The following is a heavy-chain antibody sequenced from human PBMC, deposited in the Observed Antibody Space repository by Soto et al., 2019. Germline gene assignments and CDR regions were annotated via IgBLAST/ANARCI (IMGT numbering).Heavy chain of an antibody. Sequence: SETLSLTCTVSGGSVSSGIYYWSWIRQPPGKGLEWIGYIYYSGSTNYNPSLKSRVTISVDTSKNQFSLKLSSVTAADTAVYYCALGYSYGYTWGQGTLVTVSS. CDR2: IYYSGST. CDR1: GGSVSSGIYY. CDR3: ALGYSYGYT. J-gene: IGHJ5*02. D-gene: IGHD5-18*01. V-gene: IGHV4-61*01.